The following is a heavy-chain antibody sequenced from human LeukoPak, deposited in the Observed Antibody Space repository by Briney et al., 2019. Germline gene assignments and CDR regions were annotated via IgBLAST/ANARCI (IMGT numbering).Heavy chain of an antibody. CDR1: GASVSTYY. CDR2: LYTSGST. J-gene: IGHJ4*02. V-gene: IGHV4-4*07. CDR3: ARGSWSFDY. Sequence: SETLSLTCTVSGASVSTYYWSWIRQPAGKGMEWIGRLYTSGSTNYNPSLKSRVTISVDKSKNQFSLKVTSVTAADTAVYYCARGSWSFDYWGQGTLVTVSS. D-gene: IGHD6-13*01.